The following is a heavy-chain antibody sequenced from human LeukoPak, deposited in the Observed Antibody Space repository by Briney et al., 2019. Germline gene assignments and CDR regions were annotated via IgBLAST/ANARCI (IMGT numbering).Heavy chain of an antibody. Sequence: SVKVSCKASGGTFSSYAISWVRQAPGQGLEWMGGIIPIFGTANYAQKFQGRVTITADESTSTAYMELSSLRSKDTAVYYCARGRGQLDLEADFDYWGQGTLVTVSS. CDR1: GGTFSSYA. J-gene: IGHJ4*02. V-gene: IGHV1-69*13. CDR3: ARGRGQLDLEADFDY. CDR2: IIPIFGTA. D-gene: IGHD6-13*01.